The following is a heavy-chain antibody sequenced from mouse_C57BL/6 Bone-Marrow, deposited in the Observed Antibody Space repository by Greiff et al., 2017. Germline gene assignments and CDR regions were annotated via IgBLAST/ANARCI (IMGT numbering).Heavy chain of an antibody. V-gene: IGHV5-12*01. CDR2: ISNGGGST. Sequence: EVQVVESGGGLVQPGGSLKLPCAAPGFTFSDYYMYWVRQTPEKRLEWVAYISNGGGSTYYPDTVKGRFTITRDNAKNTLSLQMSRLKSEDTAMYYYASLYYDYDRGYYYSMDYWGQGTSVTVSS. CDR3: ASLYYDYDRGYYYSMDY. CDR1: GFTFSDYY. D-gene: IGHD2-4*01. J-gene: IGHJ4*01.